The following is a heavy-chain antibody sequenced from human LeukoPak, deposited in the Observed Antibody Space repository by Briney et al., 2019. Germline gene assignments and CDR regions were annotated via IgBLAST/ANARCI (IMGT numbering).Heavy chain of an antibody. D-gene: IGHD6-13*01. J-gene: IGHJ4*02. V-gene: IGHV3-30*18. Sequence: GGSLKLSCEASGFTFSSFHMSWVRQAPGKGLEWVAVISYDGSNKYYADSVKGRFTISRDNSKNTLYLQMNSLRAEDTAVYYCAKHGSAAAGYFDYWGQGTLVTVSS. CDR3: AKHGSAAAGYFDY. CDR1: GFTFSSFH. CDR2: ISYDGSNK.